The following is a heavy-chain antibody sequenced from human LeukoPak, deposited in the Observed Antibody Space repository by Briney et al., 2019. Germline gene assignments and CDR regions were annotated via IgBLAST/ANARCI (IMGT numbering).Heavy chain of an antibody. CDR1: GGSISSYY. V-gene: IGHV4-59*01. CDR2: IYYSGST. D-gene: IGHD3-9*01. Sequence: TSETLSLTCTVSGGSISSYYWSWIRQPPGKGLEWIGYIYYSGSTNYNPSLKSRVTISVDTSKNQFSLKLSSVTAADTAVYYCARAITGGAAYYDILTVYFDYWGQGTLVTVSS. J-gene: IGHJ4*02. CDR3: ARAITGGAAYYDILTVYFDY.